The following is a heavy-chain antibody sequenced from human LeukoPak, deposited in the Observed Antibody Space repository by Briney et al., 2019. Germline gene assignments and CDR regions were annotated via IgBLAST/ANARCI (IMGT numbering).Heavy chain of an antibody. CDR1: GGSISSGDYY. D-gene: IGHD5-12*01. CDR3: ARDAISPRSGYPY. V-gene: IGHV4-30-4*01. Sequence: SETLSLTCTVSGGSISSGDYYWSWIRQPPGKGLEWIGYIYYSGSTYYNPSLKSRVTISVDTSKNQFSLKLSSVTAADTAVYYCARDAISPRSGYPYWGQGTLVTVSS. CDR2: IYYSGST. J-gene: IGHJ4*02.